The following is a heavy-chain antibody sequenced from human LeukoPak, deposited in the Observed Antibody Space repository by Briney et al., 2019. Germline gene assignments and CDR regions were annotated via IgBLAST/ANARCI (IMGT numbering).Heavy chain of an antibody. Sequence: SQTLSLTCATSGDTVSSKRVGWDWIRQSPSRGLEWLGRTYCRCKWYYDYAVTMQSRITSIPDTSKNQSSLQLNSVTPEETPVYYCARNRAYAMDGWGLGTTVTVSS. D-gene: IGHD2-21*01. CDR3: ARNRAYAMDG. V-gene: IGHV6-1*01. CDR2: TYCRCKWYY. J-gene: IGHJ6*01. CDR1: GDTVSSKRVG.